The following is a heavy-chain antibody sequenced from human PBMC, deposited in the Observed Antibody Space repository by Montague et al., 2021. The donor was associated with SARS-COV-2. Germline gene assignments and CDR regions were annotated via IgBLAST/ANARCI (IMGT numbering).Heavy chain of an antibody. CDR2: MNHSGST. Sequence: SETLSLTCTVSGGSISSYYWTWIRQPPGKGLEWIGYMNHSGSTNYNPSLKSRVTISVDTSKNQFSLKLTSVTAADTAVYYCARHFVFWGQGTLVTVSS. V-gene: IGHV4-59*08. J-gene: IGHJ4*02. CDR3: ARHFVF. CDR1: GGSISSYY.